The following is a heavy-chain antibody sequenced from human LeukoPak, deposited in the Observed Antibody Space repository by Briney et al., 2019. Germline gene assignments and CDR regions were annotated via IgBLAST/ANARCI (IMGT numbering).Heavy chain of an antibody. CDR2: ISYDGSNK. V-gene: IGHV3-30*04. J-gene: IGHJ4*02. CDR3: ARGPLLGMIVY. Sequence: GGSLRPSCAASGFTFSSYAMHWVRQAPGKGLEWVAVISYDGSNKYYADSVKGRFTISRDNSKNTLYLQMNSLRAEDTAVYYCARGPLLGMIVYWGQGTLVTVSS. CDR1: GFTFSSYA. D-gene: IGHD3-22*01.